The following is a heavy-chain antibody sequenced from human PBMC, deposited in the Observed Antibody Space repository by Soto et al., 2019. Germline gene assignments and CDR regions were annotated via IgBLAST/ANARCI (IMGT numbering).Heavy chain of an antibody. CDR3: ARDPSPKLYSYYYYGMDV. Sequence: SLRLSCAASGFTFSSYSMHWVRQAPCKGLEWVAVISYDGSNKYYADSVKGRFTISRDNSKNTLYLQMNSLRAEDTAVYYCARDPSPKLYSYYYYGMDVWGQGTRVTVSS. D-gene: IGHD2-15*01. J-gene: IGHJ6*02. CDR2: ISYDGSNK. CDR1: GFTFSSYS. V-gene: IGHV3-30-3*01.